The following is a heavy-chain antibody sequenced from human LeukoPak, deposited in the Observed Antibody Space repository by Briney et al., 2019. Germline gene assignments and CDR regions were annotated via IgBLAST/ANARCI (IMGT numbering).Heavy chain of an antibody. J-gene: IGHJ3*02. CDR1: GFTFSTYA. CDR3: AKHLSGSRAFDI. D-gene: IGHD1-26*01. Sequence: QPGGSLRLSCAASGFTFSTYAMTWVRQAPGKGLEWVTAIANSGDNTFYADSVRGRFAISRDNSKNTLYLQMNSLTAEDTALYYCAKHLSGSRAFDIWGQGTMVTVSS. V-gene: IGHV3-23*01. CDR2: IANSGDNT.